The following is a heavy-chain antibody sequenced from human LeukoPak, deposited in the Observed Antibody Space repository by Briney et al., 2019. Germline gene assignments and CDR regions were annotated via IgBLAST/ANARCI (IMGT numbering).Heavy chain of an antibody. CDR3: GSEVSRPYYYDSSGSDAFDI. V-gene: IGHV1-2*02. Sequence: ASVKVSCKASGYTFTGYYMHWVRQAPGQGLEWMGWINPNSGGTNYAQKFQGRVTMTRDTSISTAYMELSRLRSDDTAVYYCGSEVSRPYYYDSSGSDAFDIWGQGTMVTVSS. CDR1: GYTFTGYY. D-gene: IGHD3-22*01. J-gene: IGHJ3*02. CDR2: INPNSGGT.